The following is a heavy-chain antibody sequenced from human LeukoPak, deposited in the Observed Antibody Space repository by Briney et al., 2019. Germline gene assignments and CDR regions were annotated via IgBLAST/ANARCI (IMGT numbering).Heavy chain of an antibody. D-gene: IGHD3-16*01. Sequence: PGRSLRLSCAASGFTFSSYAMHWVRQAPGKGLEWVAVISSDGSNKYYADSVKGRFTISRDNSKNTLYLQMSSLRAEDTAVYYCARVSADDYDYVWGSYIDYWGQGTLVTVSS. V-gene: IGHV3-30*15. CDR1: GFTFSSYA. CDR3: ARVSADDYDYVWGSYIDY. CDR2: ISSDGSNK. J-gene: IGHJ4*02.